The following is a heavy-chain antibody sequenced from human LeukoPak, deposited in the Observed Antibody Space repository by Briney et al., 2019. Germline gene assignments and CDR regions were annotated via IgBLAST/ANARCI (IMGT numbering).Heavy chain of an antibody. CDR1: GGTFSSYA. Sequence: ASVKVSCKASGGTFSSYAISWVRQAPGQGLEWMGGIIPIFGTANYAQKFQGRVTITTDESPSTAYMELSSLRSEDTAVYYCARGDSSSPWGFDYWGQGTLGTVSS. D-gene: IGHD6-6*01. CDR2: IIPIFGTA. CDR3: ARGDSSSPWGFDY. V-gene: IGHV1-69*05. J-gene: IGHJ4*02.